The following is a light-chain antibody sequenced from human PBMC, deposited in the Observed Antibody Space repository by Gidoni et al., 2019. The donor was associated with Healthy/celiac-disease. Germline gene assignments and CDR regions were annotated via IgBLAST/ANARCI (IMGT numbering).Light chain of an antibody. CDR2: DVS. J-gene: IGLJ2*01. Sequence: QSALTQPASVSGSPGQAITIPCTGTSRDVGGYNYVSWYQQHPGKAPKLMIYDVSNRPSGVSNRSSGSKSGNTASLTISGLQAEDEADYYCSSYTSSSTLVVFGGGTKLTVL. CDR1: SRDVGGYNY. V-gene: IGLV2-14*01. CDR3: SSYTSSSTLVV.